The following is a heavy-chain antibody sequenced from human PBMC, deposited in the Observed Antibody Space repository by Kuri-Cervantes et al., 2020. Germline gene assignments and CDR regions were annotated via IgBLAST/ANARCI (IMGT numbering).Heavy chain of an antibody. Sequence: SETLSLTCTVSGGSTTNYYWNWIRQPPGKELECIGYIYFSGSTNYSPSLKSRVTISVDKSKNLFSLKLSSVTAADTAVYYCARWVSGGWLTNWYFDLWGRGTLVTVSS. J-gene: IGHJ2*01. CDR2: IYFSGST. D-gene: IGHD3-22*01. CDR3: ARWVSGGWLTNWYFDL. CDR1: GGSTTNYY. V-gene: IGHV4-59*12.